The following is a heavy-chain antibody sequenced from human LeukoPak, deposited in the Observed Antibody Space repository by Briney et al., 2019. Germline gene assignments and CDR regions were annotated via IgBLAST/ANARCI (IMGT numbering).Heavy chain of an antibody. V-gene: IGHV1-18*01. D-gene: IGHD2-2*01. Sequence: ASVKVSCKASGYTFTSYGTSWVRQAPGQGLEWMGWISAYNGNTNYAQKLQGRVTMTTDTSTSTAYMELRSLRSDDTAVYYCARGLGEDIVVVPAHVNWFDPWGQGTLVTVSS. CDR1: GYTFTSYG. CDR2: ISAYNGNT. CDR3: ARGLGEDIVVVPAHVNWFDP. J-gene: IGHJ5*02.